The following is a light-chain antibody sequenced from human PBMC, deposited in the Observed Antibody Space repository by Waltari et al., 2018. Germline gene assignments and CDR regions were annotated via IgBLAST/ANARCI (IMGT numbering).Light chain of an antibody. Sequence: YAVTPPPSVSVAPGKTARLTCEGEHFECKSVNWYQQKPGQAPVLVMFYDRDRPSGIPERFSGSNSGNTATLTINWVEPGDEADYHCQVWDDTNNSGVFGGGTKLTVL. CDR3: QVWDDTNNSGV. V-gene: IGLV3-21*04. CDR2: YDR. CDR1: HFECKS. J-gene: IGLJ3*02.